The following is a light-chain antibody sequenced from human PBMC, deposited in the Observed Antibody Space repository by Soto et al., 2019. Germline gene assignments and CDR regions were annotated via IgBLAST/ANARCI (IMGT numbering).Light chain of an antibody. V-gene: IGLV1-51*02. CDR2: END. CDR3: GTWDNGLSAVV. CDR1: DSNIWYNS. Sequence: QSVLTQPPSVSAAPGQKITISCSGSDSNIWYNSVSWYQQLPGTAPKLLISENDERPSDLPDRFSASKSGTSATLGITGLQTGDEATYFCGTWDNGLSAVVFGGGTNVTVL. J-gene: IGLJ2*01.